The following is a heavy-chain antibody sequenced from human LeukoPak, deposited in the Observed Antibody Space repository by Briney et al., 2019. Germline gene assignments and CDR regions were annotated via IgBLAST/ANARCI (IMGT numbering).Heavy chain of an antibody. CDR2: IYSGGST. D-gene: IGHD3-22*01. J-gene: IGHJ3*02. V-gene: IGHV3-66*01. CDR3: ARDSSGQNDAFDI. CDR1: GFTVSSNY. Sequence: GGSLRLSCVASGFTVSSNYMSWVRQAPGKGLEWFSVIYSGGSTYYADSVKGRFTISRDNSKNTLYLQMNSLRAEDTAVYYCARDSSGQNDAFDIWGQGTMVTVSS.